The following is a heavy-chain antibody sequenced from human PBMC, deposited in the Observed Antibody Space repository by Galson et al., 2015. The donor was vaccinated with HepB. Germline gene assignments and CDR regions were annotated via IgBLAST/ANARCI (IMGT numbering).Heavy chain of an antibody. V-gene: IGHV3-23*01. Sequence: SLRLSCAASGFTFSSYAMSWVRQAPGKGLEWVSAISGSGGSTYYADSVKGRFTISRDNSKNTLYLQMNSLRAEDTAVYYCAKDDSPIQQSFDYWGQGTLVTVSS. J-gene: IGHJ4*02. CDR2: ISGSGGST. CDR3: AKDDSPIQQSFDY. D-gene: IGHD6-13*01. CDR1: GFTFSSYA.